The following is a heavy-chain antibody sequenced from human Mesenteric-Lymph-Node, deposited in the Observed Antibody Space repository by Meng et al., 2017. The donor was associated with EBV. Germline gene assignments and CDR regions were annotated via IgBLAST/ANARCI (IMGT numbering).Heavy chain of an antibody. V-gene: IGHV3-30-3*01. D-gene: IGHD6-13*01. CDR2: ISHYENNK. J-gene: IGHJ5*02. CDR1: GCTFSSLA. Sequence: QPAVSLTLFIAASGCTFSSLAKSWFRQAPSKGLEWLTFISHYENNKFYAYSVKGRFTVSRDNLKSMLYLHINTLRPEDTATYYCAQEVGDSSSWAFDSWGQGTLVTVSS. CDR3: AQEVGDSSSWAFDS.